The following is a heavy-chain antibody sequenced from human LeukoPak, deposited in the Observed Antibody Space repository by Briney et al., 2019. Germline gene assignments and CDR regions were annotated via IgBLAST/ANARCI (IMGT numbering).Heavy chain of an antibody. D-gene: IGHD4-23*01. V-gene: IGHV3-48*04. J-gene: IGHJ4*02. CDR2: ISSSSSTI. CDR1: GFAINSYS. CDR3: ARGYTVVTRDHFDY. Sequence: GGSLRLSCAASGFAINSYSMNWVRQAPGKGLAWVSYISSSSSTIYYADSVKGRFTISRDNAKNSLYLQMNSLRAEDTAVYYCARGYTVVTRDHFDYWGQGTLVTVSS.